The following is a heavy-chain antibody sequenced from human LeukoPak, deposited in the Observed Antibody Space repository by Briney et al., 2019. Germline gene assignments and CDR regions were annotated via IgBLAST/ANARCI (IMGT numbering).Heavy chain of an antibody. CDR2: INTDSGGT. CDR1: GYTFTGYY. D-gene: IGHD6-19*01. CDR3: AVTSGWRRYFHH. V-gene: IGHV1-2*02. Sequence: GGSVKVSCTASGYTFTGYYMHWVRQAPGQGLEWMGWINTDSGGTNYPQKFLGRVTMTRDTSINTAYMELSRLRSDDTALYYCAVTSGWRRYFHHWGQGTLVTVSS. J-gene: IGHJ1*01.